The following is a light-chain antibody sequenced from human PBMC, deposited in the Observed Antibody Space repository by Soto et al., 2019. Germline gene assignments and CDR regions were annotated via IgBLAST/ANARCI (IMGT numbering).Light chain of an antibody. V-gene: IGKV1-9*01. Sequence: DIQLTQSPSFLSASVGDRVTITCRASQGISSYLAWYQQKPGKAPKLLIYAASILQSGVPSRFSGSGSGTEFTLTISSLQPEDFATYYCQQHNNYPLTFGGGTKVEIK. CDR2: AAS. CDR3: QQHNNYPLT. CDR1: QGISSY. J-gene: IGKJ4*01.